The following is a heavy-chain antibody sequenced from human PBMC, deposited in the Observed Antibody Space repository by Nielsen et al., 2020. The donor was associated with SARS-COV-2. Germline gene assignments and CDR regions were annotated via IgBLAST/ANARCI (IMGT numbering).Heavy chain of an antibody. CDR2: MYYSGYS. D-gene: IGHD2-2*01. J-gene: IGHJ4*02. V-gene: IGHV4-39*02. CDR3: AREDSSSCHDS. CDR1: GGSISGSNYY. Sequence: GSLRLSCAVSGGSISGSNYYWGWIRQPPGKGLEWIGSMYYSGYSFYKPSLKSRVTMSVDTSKNQYSLKLSSVTAADTAVYYCAREDSSSCHDSWGQGTLVTVSS.